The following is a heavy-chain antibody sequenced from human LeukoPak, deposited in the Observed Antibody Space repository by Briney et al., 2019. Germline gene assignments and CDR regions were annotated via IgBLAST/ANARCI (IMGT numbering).Heavy chain of an antibody. J-gene: IGHJ6*02. CDR1: GFTYSSNY. D-gene: IGHD6-19*01. CDR2: IYSGGST. V-gene: IGHV3-53*01. Sequence: GVSVRLSCAPSGFTYSSNYMRWVRQARGKGLEWVSVIYSGGSTYYADSVKGRFTISRDNSKNTLYLQMNSLRAEDTAVYYCAREAVAGIYYYGMDGGGQGTTVTVS. CDR3: AREAVAGIYYYGMDG.